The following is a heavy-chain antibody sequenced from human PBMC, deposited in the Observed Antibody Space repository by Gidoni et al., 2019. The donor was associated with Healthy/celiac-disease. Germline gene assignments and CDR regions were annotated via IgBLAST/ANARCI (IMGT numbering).Heavy chain of an antibody. CDR2: MSSRSSDI. D-gene: IGHD6-13*01. V-gene: IGHV3-21*01. CDR3: ARDHVMEAAAVTFYYYYYGMDV. Sequence: EVQLVESGGGLVKPGGSLRLPCAASGFTFSSYSMNWVRQAPGKGLEWVASMSSRSSDIYYADSVKGRFTISRDNAKNSLYLQMNSLRAEDTAVYYCARDHVMEAAAVTFYYYYYGMDVWGQGTTVTVSS. CDR1: GFTFSSYS. J-gene: IGHJ6*02.